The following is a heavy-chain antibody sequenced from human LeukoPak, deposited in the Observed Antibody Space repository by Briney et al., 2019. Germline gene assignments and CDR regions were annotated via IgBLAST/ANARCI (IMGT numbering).Heavy chain of an antibody. CDR2: IKQDGSEK. D-gene: IGHD1-1*01. V-gene: IGHV3-7*03. Sequence: PGGSLRFSCATSGFIFSGYWMTWVRQAPGKGLEWVANIKQDGSEKYYVDSVKGRFTISRDNAKNSLYLQMNSLRADDTAVYYCARVPSGKGWNYYYYGMDVWGKGTTVTVSS. CDR3: ARVPSGKGWNYYYYGMDV. CDR1: GFIFSGYW. J-gene: IGHJ6*04.